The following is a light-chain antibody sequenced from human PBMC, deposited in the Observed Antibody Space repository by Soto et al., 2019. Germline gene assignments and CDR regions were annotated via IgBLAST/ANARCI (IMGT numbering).Light chain of an antibody. V-gene: IGKV3-20*01. CDR1: QSVSSNY. J-gene: IGKJ1*01. Sequence: ENVLTQFPGTLSLSPGERATLSCRASQSVSSNYLAWYQQQPGQAPRLLIYGASSRAAGIPDRFRGSGSGTDFTLNISRLEPEDFAVYFCQHFGSSPPWPFGQGTKVEMK. CDR3: QHFGSSPPWP. CDR2: GAS.